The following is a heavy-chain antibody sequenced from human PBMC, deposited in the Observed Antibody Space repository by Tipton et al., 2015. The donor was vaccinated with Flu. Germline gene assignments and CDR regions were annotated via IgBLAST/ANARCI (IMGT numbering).Heavy chain of an antibody. V-gene: IGHV3-23*01. D-gene: IGHD6-19*01. CDR1: GFTFSSYA. CDR3: AKDTVVAEAGTGRGFVL. Sequence: FLRLSCAASGFTFSSYAMSWVRQAPGKGLEWVSAISGSGGSTYYADSVKGRFTISRDNSKNTLYLQMNSLRAEDTAVYYCAKDTVVAEAGTGRGFVLWSQGTLVNVSS. J-gene: IGHJ4*02. CDR2: ISGSGGST.